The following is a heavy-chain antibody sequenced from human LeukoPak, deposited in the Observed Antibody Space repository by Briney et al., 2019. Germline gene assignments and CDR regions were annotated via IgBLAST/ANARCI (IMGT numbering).Heavy chain of an antibody. CDR3: ASGFITSAFDI. CDR1: GYSISSGYY. Sequence: SETLSLTCTVSGYSISSGYYWGWIRQPPGKGLEWIGSIYHSGSTYYNPSLKSRVTISVDTSKNQFSLKLSSVTAADTAVYYCASGFITSAFDIWGQGTMVTVSS. V-gene: IGHV4-38-2*02. D-gene: IGHD3-10*01. J-gene: IGHJ3*02. CDR2: IYHSGST.